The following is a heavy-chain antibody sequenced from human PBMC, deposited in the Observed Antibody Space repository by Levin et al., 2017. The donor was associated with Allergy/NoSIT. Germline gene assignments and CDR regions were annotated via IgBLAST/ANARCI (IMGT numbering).Heavy chain of an antibody. D-gene: IGHD2-2*01. CDR1: GGSISSSNW. CDR3: ARVDCSSTSCYDNY. Sequence: SQTLSLTCAVSGGSISSSNWWSWVRQAPGKGLEWIGEIYHSGSTNYNPSLKSRVTISEDKSKNQFSLKLSSATAADTAVYYCARVDCSSTSCYDNYWGQGTLVTVSS. CDR2: IYHSGST. J-gene: IGHJ4*02. V-gene: IGHV4-4*02.